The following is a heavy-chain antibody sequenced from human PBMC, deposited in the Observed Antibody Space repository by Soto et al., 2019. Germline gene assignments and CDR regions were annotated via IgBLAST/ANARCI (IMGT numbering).Heavy chain of an antibody. V-gene: IGHV1-18*04. Sequence: QVQLVQSGAEVMQPGASVKVSCKTSGYMFNSYGLSWVRQAPGQGLEWMGWISGYNAKTTYEQKFQGRVFLTIDTSTTTGYMELRSLRSDDTAVYYCSRDETYSSYYFDYWGQGTLVTVSS. J-gene: IGHJ4*02. D-gene: IGHD4-4*01. CDR3: SRDETYSSYYFDY. CDR2: ISGYNAKT. CDR1: GYMFNSYG.